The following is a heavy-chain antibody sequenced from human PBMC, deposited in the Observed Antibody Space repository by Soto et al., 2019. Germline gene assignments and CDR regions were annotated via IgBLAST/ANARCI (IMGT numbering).Heavy chain of an antibody. J-gene: IGHJ4*02. D-gene: IGHD1-1*01. CDR1: GFTFSSYW. CDR3: ARAQAGQLELPED. V-gene: IGHV3-74*01. CDR2: INSDGSST. Sequence: GGSLRLSCAASGFTFSSYWMHWVRQAPGKGLVWVSRINSDGSSTSYADSVKGRFTISRDNAKNTLYLQMNSLRAEDTAVYYCARAQAGQLELPEDWGQGTLVTVSS.